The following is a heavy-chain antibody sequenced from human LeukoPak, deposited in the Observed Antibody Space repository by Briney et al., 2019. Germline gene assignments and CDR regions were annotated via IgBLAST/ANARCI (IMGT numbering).Heavy chain of an antibody. V-gene: IGHV4-30-4*08. CDR2: IYYSGST. Sequence: PSETLSLTCTVSGGSISSGGYYWSWIRQHPGKGLEWIGYIYYSGSTYYNPSLKSRVTISVDTSKNQFSLKLSSVTAADTAVYYCARVNRDGSGSQYGMDVWGQGTTVTVSS. CDR3: ARVNRDGSGSQYGMDV. J-gene: IGHJ6*02. CDR1: GGSISSGGYY. D-gene: IGHD3-10*01.